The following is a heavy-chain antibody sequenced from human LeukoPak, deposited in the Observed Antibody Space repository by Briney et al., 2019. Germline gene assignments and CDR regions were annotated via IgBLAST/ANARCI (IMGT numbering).Heavy chain of an antibody. D-gene: IGHD7-27*01. CDR1: GFTFSSYS. J-gene: IGHJ2*01. CDR3: AREAGTGERWYFDL. V-gene: IGHV3-21*01. CDR2: IDTSTTYM. Sequence: PGGSLRLSCAASGFTFSSYSMNWVRQAPGKGLEWVSSIDTSTTYMTYADSAKGRFTISRDNARNSLYLQMNSLRAEDTAVYYCAREAGTGERWYFDLWGRGTLVTVSS.